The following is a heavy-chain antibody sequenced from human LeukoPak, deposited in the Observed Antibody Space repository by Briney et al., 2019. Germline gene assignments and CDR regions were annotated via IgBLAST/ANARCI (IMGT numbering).Heavy chain of an antibody. CDR3: ARDPTTVTKGLDI. Sequence: PSATLSLTCTVSGGSFSSHYWSWIRQPPGKGLEWIGYISYIGSTNYNPSLKSRVTISVDTSKNQFSLKLSSVTAADTAVYYCARDPTTVTKGLDIWGQGTMVTVSS. J-gene: IGHJ3*02. CDR1: GGSFSSHY. V-gene: IGHV4-59*11. D-gene: IGHD4-17*01. CDR2: ISYIGST.